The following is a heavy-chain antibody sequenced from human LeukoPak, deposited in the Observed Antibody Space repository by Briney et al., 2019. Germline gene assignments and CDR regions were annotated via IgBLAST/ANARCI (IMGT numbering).Heavy chain of an antibody. CDR1: GGSISSYY. Sequence: SETLSLTCTVSGGSISSYYWSWIRQPPGKGLEWIGYIYYSGSTNYNPSPKSRVTISVDTSKNQFSLKLSSVTAADTAVYYCARARGAFDIWGQGTMVTVSS. J-gene: IGHJ3*02. CDR3: ARARGAFDI. V-gene: IGHV4-59*01. CDR2: IYYSGST.